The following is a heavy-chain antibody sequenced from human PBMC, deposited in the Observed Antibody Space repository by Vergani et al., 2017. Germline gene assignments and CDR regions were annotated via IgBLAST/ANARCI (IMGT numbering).Heavy chain of an antibody. D-gene: IGHD3-10*01. CDR3: ATDLGSYGSGSYYRGDAFDI. J-gene: IGHJ3*02. CDR2: VDPEDGET. Sequence: VQLVQSGAEVKKPGASVKVSCKASGYTFTSYGISWVRQAPGQGLEWMGLVDPEDGETIYAEKFQGRVTITADTSTDTAYMELSSLRSEDTAVYYCATDLGSYGSGSYYRGDAFDIWGQGTMVTVSS. V-gene: IGHV1-69-2*01. CDR1: GYTFTSYG.